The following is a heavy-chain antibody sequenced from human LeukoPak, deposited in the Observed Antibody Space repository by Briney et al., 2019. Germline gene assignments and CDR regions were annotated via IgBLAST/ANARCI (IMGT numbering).Heavy chain of an antibody. V-gene: IGHV4-59*01. J-gene: IGHJ4*02. D-gene: IGHD2-21*01. CDR1: GGSMNGYY. CDR3: VRGGYYFDY. Sequence: SETLSLTCTDSGGSMNGYYWSWIRQPPGKGLEWIGYIYCSGNVDYSGSTDYHPSLKSRVTISEDTSKNHFSLKMTSVTAADTAVYYCVRGGYYFDYWGQGTLVTVSS. CDR2: IYCSGNVDYSGST.